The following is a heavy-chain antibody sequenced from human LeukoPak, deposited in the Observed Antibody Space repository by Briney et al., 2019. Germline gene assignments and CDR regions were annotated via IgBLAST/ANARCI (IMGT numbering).Heavy chain of an antibody. Sequence: PSETLSLTCTVSGGSISSYYWSWIRQRPGKGLEWIGYIYYSGSTNYNPSLKSRVTISVDTSKNQFSLKLSSVTAADTAVYYCARGSGSSYPDYWGQGTLVTVSS. J-gene: IGHJ4*02. D-gene: IGHD1-26*01. CDR2: IYYSGST. CDR1: GGSISSYY. V-gene: IGHV4-59*01. CDR3: ARGSGSSYPDY.